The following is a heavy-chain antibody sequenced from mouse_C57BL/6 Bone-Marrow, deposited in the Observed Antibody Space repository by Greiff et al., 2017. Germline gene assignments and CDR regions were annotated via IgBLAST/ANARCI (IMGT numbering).Heavy chain of an antibody. CDR3: ARGDYYYGSSPYAMDY. CDR1: GYTFTSYW. V-gene: IGHV1-69*01. D-gene: IGHD1-1*01. J-gene: IGHJ4*01. CDR2: IDPSDSYT. Sequence: QVQLQQPGAELVMPGASVKLSCKASGYTFTSYWMHWVKQRPGQGLEWIGEIDPSDSYTNYNQKCKGKSTLTVDKSSSTAYMQLSSLTSEDSAVYYCARGDYYYGSSPYAMDYWGQGTSVTVSS.